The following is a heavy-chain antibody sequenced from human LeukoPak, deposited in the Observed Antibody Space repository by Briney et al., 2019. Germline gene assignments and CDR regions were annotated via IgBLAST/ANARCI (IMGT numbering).Heavy chain of an antibody. CDR1: GFTFSSYA. Sequence: GGSLRLSCAASGFTFSSYAMKWVRQAPGKGLEWVSAISDSGGNTYYADSVKGRFTISRDNSKNTVYLQMDSLRAEDTAVYYCAKRPYYYDSSGRGHFDYWGQGTQVTVSS. J-gene: IGHJ4*02. V-gene: IGHV3-23*01. D-gene: IGHD3-22*01. CDR2: ISDSGGNT. CDR3: AKRPYYYDSSGRGHFDY.